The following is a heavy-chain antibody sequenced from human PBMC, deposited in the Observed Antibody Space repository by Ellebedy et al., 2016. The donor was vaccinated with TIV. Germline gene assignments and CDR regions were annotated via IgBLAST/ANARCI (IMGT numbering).Heavy chain of an antibody. V-gene: IGHV1-8*01. CDR1: GYTFTSYD. J-gene: IGHJ4*02. Sequence: ASVKVSCXASGYTFTSYDINWVRQATGQGLEWMGWMNPNSGYTDYAQKFQGRVTMTRNTSISTAYMELSSLRSEDTAVYYCARGRGSRTPRDYYFDYWGQGTLVTVSS. CDR2: MNPNSGYT. D-gene: IGHD3-16*01. CDR3: ARGRGSRTPRDYYFDY.